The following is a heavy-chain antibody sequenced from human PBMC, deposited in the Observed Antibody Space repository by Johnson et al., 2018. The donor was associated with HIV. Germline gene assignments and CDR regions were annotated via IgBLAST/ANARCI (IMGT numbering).Heavy chain of an antibody. D-gene: IGHD4-23*01. CDR1: GFTFSSYA. Sequence: VQLVESGGGLVQPGGSLRLSCAASGFTFSSYAMSWVRQAPGKGLEWVSGISWNSGTIYYADSVQGRLTISRDNAKNSLYLQMNRLRADDTAVYYCAGGRGWVTLNAFDMWGQGTLVTVSS. V-gene: IGHV3-48*04. CDR2: ISWNSGTI. CDR3: AGGRGWVTLNAFDM. J-gene: IGHJ3*02.